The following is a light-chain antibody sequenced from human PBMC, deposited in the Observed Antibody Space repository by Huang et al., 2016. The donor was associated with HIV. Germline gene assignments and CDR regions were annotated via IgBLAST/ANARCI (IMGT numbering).Light chain of an antibody. Sequence: DIQMTQSPSTLSASVGDRVTITCRASQSISTWLACYQHKPGKAPKLLIDKASDLQSGVTSSLSGSGSGTEFTLISNSLQPEDCTTYYCQHDNSIPKTFGQGARVEI. CDR1: QSISTW. J-gene: IGKJ1*01. V-gene: IGKV1-5*03. CDR3: QHDNSIPKT. CDR2: KAS.